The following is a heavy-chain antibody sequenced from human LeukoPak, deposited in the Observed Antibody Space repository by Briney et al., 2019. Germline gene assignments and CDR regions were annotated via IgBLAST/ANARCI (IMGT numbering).Heavy chain of an antibody. D-gene: IGHD1-1*01. CDR3: ARGHTYNIY. J-gene: IGHJ4*02. CDR1: GFTFSTYW. CDR2: IKQDGSEK. Sequence: GGPLRLSCAASGFTFSTYWMSWVRQAPGKGLEWVANIKQDGSEKYYVDSVKGRFTISRDNARNSLYLQMNSLRAEDTAVYYCARGHTYNIYWGQGTLVTVSS. V-gene: IGHV3-7*01.